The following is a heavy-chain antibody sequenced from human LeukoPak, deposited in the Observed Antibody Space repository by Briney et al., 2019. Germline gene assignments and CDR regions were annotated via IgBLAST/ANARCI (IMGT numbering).Heavy chain of an antibody. V-gene: IGHV3-21*01. Sequence: GGSLRLSCAASRFTFSSYSMNWVRQAPGKGLEWVSSISSSSSYIYYADSVKGRFTISRDNAKNSLYLQMNSLRAEDTAVYYCARAPLVVPAAMIPYYFDYWGQGTLVTVSS. J-gene: IGHJ4*02. CDR1: RFTFSSYS. CDR3: ARAPLVVPAAMIPYYFDY. D-gene: IGHD2-2*01. CDR2: ISSSSSYI.